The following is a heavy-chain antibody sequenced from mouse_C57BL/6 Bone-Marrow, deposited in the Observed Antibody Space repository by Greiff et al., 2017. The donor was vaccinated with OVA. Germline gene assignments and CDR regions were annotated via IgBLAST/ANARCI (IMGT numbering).Heavy chain of an antibody. Sequence: VQVVESGPELVKPGASVKISCKASGYAFSSSWMNWVKQRPGKGLEWIGRIYPGDGDTNYNGKFKGKATLTADKSSSTAYMQLSSLTSEDSAVYCCARRRGLRPLFDYWGQGTTLTVSS. CDR2: IYPGDGDT. CDR3: ARRRGLRPLFDY. D-gene: IGHD1-2*01. J-gene: IGHJ2*01. CDR1: GYAFSSSW. V-gene: IGHV1-82*01.